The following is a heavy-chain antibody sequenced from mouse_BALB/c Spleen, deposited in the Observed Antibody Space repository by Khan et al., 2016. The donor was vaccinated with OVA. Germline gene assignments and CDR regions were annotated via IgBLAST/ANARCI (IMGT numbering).Heavy chain of an antibody. CDR1: GYTFTNHT. D-gene: IGHD2-10*02. CDR3: ARRMSEYALDY. J-gene: IGHJ4*01. Sequence: VQLQESGAELARPGASVKMSCKASGYTFTNHTMHWVKQRPGQGLEWIGYINPRSDYTQYNPKFNDKATLTADTSSSPAYMQLSSLTSEDSAVYYCARRMSEYALDYWGQGTSVTVSS. CDR2: INPRSDYT. V-gene: IGHV1-4*01.